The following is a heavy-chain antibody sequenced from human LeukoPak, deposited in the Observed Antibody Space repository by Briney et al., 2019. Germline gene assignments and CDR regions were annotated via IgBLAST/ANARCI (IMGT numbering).Heavy chain of an antibody. V-gene: IGHV4-34*01. CDR2: INHSGST. Sequence: SETLSLTCAVYGGSFSGYYWSWIRQPPGKGLEWIGEINHSGSTNYNPSLKSRVTISVDTSKNQFSLKPSSVTAADTAVYYCARDRGATGLIDWGQGTLVTVSS. J-gene: IGHJ4*02. CDR1: GGSFSGYY. CDR3: ARDRGATGLID. D-gene: IGHD1-26*01.